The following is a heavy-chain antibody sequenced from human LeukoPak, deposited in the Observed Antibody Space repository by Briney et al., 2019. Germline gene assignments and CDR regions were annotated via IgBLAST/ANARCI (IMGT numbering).Heavy chain of an antibody. J-gene: IGHJ3*02. D-gene: IGHD7-27*01. CDR2: IRYDGTNK. CDR3: AKTTGDNAFDI. V-gene: IGHV3-30*02. Sequence: GGSLRLSCAASGFTFSSYGMHWVRQAPGKGLEWLAFIRYDGTNKYYGDSVKGRFTISRDNSKNTLYLRMNSLRAEDTAIYSCAKTTGDNAFDIWGQGTMVTVSS. CDR1: GFTFSSYG.